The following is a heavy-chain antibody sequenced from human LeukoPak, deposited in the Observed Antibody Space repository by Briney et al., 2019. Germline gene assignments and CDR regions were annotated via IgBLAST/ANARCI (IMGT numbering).Heavy chain of an antibody. CDR3: AKVKDYDILTGYYGYYGMDV. Sequence: GGSLRLSCAASGFTFSSYAMSWVRQAPGKGLGGVSVIWGDGGSTYYADSVKGRFTISRDNSKNTLYLQMNSLRAEDTAVYYCAKVKDYDILTGYYGYYGMDVWGQGTTVTVSS. CDR1: GFTFSSYA. D-gene: IGHD3-9*01. J-gene: IGHJ6*02. CDR2: IWGDGGST. V-gene: IGHV3-23*01.